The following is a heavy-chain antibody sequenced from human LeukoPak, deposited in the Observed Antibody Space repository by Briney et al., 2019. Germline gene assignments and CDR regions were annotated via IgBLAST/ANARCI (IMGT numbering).Heavy chain of an antibody. CDR2: ISSSGSTI. V-gene: IGHV3-11*04. CDR3: ARVSVHGVYYYKDV. D-gene: IGHD1-1*01. Sequence: KPGGSLRLSCAASGFTFSDYYMSWIRQAPGKGLEWVSYISSSGSTIYYADSVKGRFTISRDNAKNSLYLQMNSLRAEDTAVYYCARVSVHGVYYYKDVWGKGTTVTVSS. CDR1: GFTFSDYY. J-gene: IGHJ6*03.